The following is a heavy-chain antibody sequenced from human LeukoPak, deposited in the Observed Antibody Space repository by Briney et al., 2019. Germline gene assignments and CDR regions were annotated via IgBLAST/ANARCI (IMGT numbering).Heavy chain of an antibody. CDR2: ISYDGSNK. V-gene: IGHV3-30*18. J-gene: IGHJ4*02. CDR3: AKDHRSRYFDY. CDR1: GFIFSSYG. Sequence: GGSLRLSCAASGFIFSSYGMHWVRQAPGKGLEWVAVISYDGSNKYYADSVKGRFTISRDNSKNTLYLQMNSLRAEDTAVYYCAKDHRSRYFDYWGQGTLVTVSS.